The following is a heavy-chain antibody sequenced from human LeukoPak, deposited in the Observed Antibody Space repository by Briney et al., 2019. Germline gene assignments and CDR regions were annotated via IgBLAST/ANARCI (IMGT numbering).Heavy chain of an antibody. CDR1: GYTFTNFG. V-gene: IGHV1-18*01. J-gene: IGHJ4*02. CDR3: ARDLPLGSMGGSAFDL. CDR2: ISGGNGNT. Sequence: ASAKVSCKTSGYTFTNFGIGRVRQAPGQGLEWMGWISGGNGNTDYPQTLQDRFTMTTDTSTNTAYMELRNLRSDDTAVYYCARDLPLGSMGGSAFDLWGQGTLVIVSS. D-gene: IGHD2-15*01.